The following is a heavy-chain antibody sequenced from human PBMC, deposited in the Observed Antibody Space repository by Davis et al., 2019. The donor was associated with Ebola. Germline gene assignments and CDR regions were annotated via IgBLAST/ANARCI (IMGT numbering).Heavy chain of an antibody. CDR3: ARLNPPATTFDY. Sequence: GESLKISCKGSGYSFTNYWIAWVRQMPGKGLEWMGIMYSGDSDTRYSPSFQGQVTISADKSISTAYLQWSSLKASDTAMYYCARLNPPATTFDYWGQGTLVTVSS. D-gene: IGHD4-17*01. J-gene: IGHJ4*02. CDR2: MYSGDSDT. V-gene: IGHV5-51*01. CDR1: GYSFTNYW.